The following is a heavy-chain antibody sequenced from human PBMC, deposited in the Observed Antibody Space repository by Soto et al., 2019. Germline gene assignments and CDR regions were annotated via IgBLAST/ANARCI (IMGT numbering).Heavy chain of an antibody. V-gene: IGHV1-69*02. D-gene: IGHD2-2*01. J-gene: IGHJ5*02. CDR1: GGTFSSYT. CDR3: ASDPEGVVVPAAGWFDP. Sequence: SVKVSCKASGGTFSSYTISWVRQAPGQGLEWMGRIIPILGIANYAQKFQGRVTITADKSTSTAYMELSSLRSEDTAVYYCASDPEGVVVPAAGWFDPWGQGTLVTVSS. CDR2: IIPILGIA.